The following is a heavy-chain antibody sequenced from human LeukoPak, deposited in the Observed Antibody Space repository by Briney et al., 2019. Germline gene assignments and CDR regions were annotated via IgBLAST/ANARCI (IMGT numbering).Heavy chain of an antibody. CDR3: ARDYWNYGGYFDY. Sequence: ASVKVSCKASGYSLTGYYIHWVRQAPGQGLEWMGWINPNSGGTKYAQMFQGRVTMTRDTSISTVYLELSRLKSDDTAVYFCARDYWNYGGYFDYWGQGTPVTVSS. J-gene: IGHJ4*02. D-gene: IGHD1-7*01. CDR2: INPNSGGT. CDR1: GYSLTGYY. V-gene: IGHV1-2*02.